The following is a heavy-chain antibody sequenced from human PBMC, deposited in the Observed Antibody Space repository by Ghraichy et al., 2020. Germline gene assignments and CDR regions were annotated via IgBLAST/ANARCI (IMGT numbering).Heavy chain of an antibody. Sequence: GGSRRLSCAASGFTFSSYGMHWVRQAPGKGLEWVAVISYDGSNKYYADSVKGRFTISRDNSKNTLYLQMNSLRAEDTAVYYCAKSAPSLNDFWSGYFDGGMDVWGQGTTVTVSS. V-gene: IGHV3-30*18. CDR3: AKSAPSLNDFWSGYFDGGMDV. D-gene: IGHD3-3*01. CDR1: GFTFSSYG. CDR2: ISYDGSNK. J-gene: IGHJ6*02.